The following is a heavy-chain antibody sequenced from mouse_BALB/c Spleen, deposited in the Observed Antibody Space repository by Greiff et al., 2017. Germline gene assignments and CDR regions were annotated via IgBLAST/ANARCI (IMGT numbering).Heavy chain of an antibody. V-gene: IGHV2-6-2*01. D-gene: IGHD2-12*01. Sequence: VKLVESGPDLVAPSQSLSITCTASGFSLTSYGVHWVRQPPGKGLEWLVVIWSDGSTTYNSALKSRLSISKNNSKSQDFLIMNSLQTDDTAMYYCARHRGLLRYYAMDYWGQGTSVTVSS. J-gene: IGHJ4*01. CDR1: GFSLTSYG. CDR3: ARHRGLLRYYAMDY. CDR2: IWSDGST.